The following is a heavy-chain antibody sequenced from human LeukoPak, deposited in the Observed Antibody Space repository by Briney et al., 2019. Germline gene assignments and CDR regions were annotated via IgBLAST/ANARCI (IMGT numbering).Heavy chain of an antibody. CDR3: STDGNYYDSSGYYYYVGIDY. CDR1: GFTFTSYS. D-gene: IGHD3-22*01. V-gene: IGHV3-15*01. Sequence: GGSLRLSCAASGFTFTSYSMSWVRQAPGKGLEWVGRIKSKTDGGTTDYAAPVKGRFTISRDDSKNTLYLQMNSLKTEDTAVYYRSTDGNYYDSSGYYYYVGIDYWGQGTLVTVSS. CDR2: IKSKTDGGTT. J-gene: IGHJ4*02.